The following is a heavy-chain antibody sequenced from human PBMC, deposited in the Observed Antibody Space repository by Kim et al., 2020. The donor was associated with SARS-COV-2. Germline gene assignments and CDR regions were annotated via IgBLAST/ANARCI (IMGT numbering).Heavy chain of an antibody. CDR3: ATAPPGGSGSYYPLNYYGMDV. Sequence: ASVKVSCKVSGYTLTELSMHWVRQAPGKGLEWMGGFDPEDGETIYAQKFQGRVTMTEDTSTDTAYMELSSLRSEDTAVYYCATAPPGGSGSYYPLNYYGMDVWGQGTTVTVSS. CDR1: GYTLTELS. V-gene: IGHV1-24*01. J-gene: IGHJ6*02. D-gene: IGHD3-10*01. CDR2: FDPEDGET.